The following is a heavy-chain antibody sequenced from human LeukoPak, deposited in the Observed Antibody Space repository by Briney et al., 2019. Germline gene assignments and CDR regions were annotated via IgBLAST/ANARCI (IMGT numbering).Heavy chain of an antibody. J-gene: IGHJ3*02. V-gene: IGHV1-2*02. D-gene: IGHD1-26*01. Sequence: ASVKVSCKASGYTFTGYYMHWVRQAPGQGLEWMGWINPNSGGTNYAQKFQGRVTMTRDTSISTAYMELSRLRSDDTAVYYCARDKGELLWSNAFDTWGQGTMVTVSS. CDR2: INPNSGGT. CDR3: ARDKGELLWSNAFDT. CDR1: GYTFTGYY.